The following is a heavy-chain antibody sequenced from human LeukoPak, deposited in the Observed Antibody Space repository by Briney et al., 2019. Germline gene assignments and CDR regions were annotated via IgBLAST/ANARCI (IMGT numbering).Heavy chain of an antibody. J-gene: IGHJ4*02. Sequence: PSETLSLTCAVYGGSFSGYYWSWIRQPPGKGLEWIGEINHSGSTNYNPSLKSRVTISVDTSKNQFSLKLSSVTAADTAVYYCAQHKYCSSTSCQYRDYWGQGTLVTVSS. V-gene: IGHV4-34*01. D-gene: IGHD2-2*01. CDR2: INHSGST. CDR1: GGSFSGYY. CDR3: AQHKYCSSTSCQYRDY.